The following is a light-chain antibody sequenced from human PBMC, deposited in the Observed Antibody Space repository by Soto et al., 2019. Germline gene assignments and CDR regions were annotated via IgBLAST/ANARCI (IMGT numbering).Light chain of an antibody. CDR2: GAS. CDR1: QSVSNNY. CDR3: QQYGSSLIT. J-gene: IGKJ5*01. Sequence: EIVLTQSPGTLSLSPGERATLSCRASQSVSNNYLAWYQQKPGQAPRLLIYGASNRATGIPDRFSGSGSGTDFTLTISRLEPEDCAVYYCQQYGSSLITFGQGTRLEI. V-gene: IGKV3-20*01.